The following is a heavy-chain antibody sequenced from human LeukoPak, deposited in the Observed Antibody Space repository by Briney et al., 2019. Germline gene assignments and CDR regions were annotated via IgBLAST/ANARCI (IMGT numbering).Heavy chain of an antibody. Sequence: GGSLRLSCAASGFTFSSYSMNWVRQAPGKGLEWVSSISSSSSYIYYADSVKGRFTISRDNAKNPLYLQMNSLRAEDTAVYYCARDRRYYYMDVWGKGTTVTVSS. D-gene: IGHD1-14*01. CDR2: ISSSSSYI. CDR1: GFTFSSYS. J-gene: IGHJ6*03. CDR3: ARDRRYYYMDV. V-gene: IGHV3-21*01.